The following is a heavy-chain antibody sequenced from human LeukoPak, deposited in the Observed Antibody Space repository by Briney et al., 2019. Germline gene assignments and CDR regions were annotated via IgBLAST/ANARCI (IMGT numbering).Heavy chain of an antibody. CDR1: GFSLSSYA. CDR2: ISGSGGST. D-gene: IGHD4-23*01. Sequence: GGSLRLSCTVSGFSLSSYAMSWVRQAPGKGLEWVSAISGSGGSTYYADSVKGRFTISRDNSKNTLYLQMNSLRAEDTAVYYCAKPPNFGGNSPWGQGTLVTVSS. CDR3: AKPPNFGGNSP. J-gene: IGHJ5*02. V-gene: IGHV3-23*01.